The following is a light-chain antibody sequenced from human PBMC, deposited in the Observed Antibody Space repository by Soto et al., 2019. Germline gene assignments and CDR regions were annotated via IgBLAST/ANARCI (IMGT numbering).Light chain of an antibody. J-gene: IGLJ1*01. CDR2: DVT. CDR1: NSDLVNHNY. CDR3: CSDGDTTAVYL. Sequence: QSALAQPRAVSGSPGQSVTISCAGTNSDLVNHNYVSWFQQHPGKAPKLIIYDVTRRPSGVPARFSGSQSGNTASLTISGLLPEDEADYYCCSDGDTTAVYLFGGGTKVTVL. V-gene: IGLV2-11*01.